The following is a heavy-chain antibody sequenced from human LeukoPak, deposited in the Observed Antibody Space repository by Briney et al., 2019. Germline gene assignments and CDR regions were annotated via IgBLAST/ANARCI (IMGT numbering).Heavy chain of an antibody. CDR1: GFTLSDYF. V-gene: IGHV3-11*04. Sequence: PGGSLRLSCAASGFTLSDYFMTWIRQAPGKGLEWVSYISGSGSNKYYADSVKGRFTISRDNAKSSLYLQMNSLRVEDTAVYYCATSQSSVAGIAGDWGQGTLVTVSS. D-gene: IGHD6-19*01. CDR2: ISGSGSNK. CDR3: ATSQSSVAGIAGD. J-gene: IGHJ4*02.